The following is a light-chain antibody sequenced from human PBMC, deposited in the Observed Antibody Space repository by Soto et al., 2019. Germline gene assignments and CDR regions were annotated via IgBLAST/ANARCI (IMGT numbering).Light chain of an antibody. CDR1: QIISSY. Sequence: DIQMTQSPSSLSASVGDRVTITCRASQIISSYLNWYQQKPGKAPKLLIYAASSLQSGVPSRFSGSGSGTDFTLTISSLQPEDFATYYCQQSYSTPHFGQGTKLEIK. J-gene: IGKJ2*01. CDR3: QQSYSTPH. V-gene: IGKV1-39*01. CDR2: AAS.